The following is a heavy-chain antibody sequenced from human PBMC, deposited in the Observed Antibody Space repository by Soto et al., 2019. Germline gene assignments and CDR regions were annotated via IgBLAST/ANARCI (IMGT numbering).Heavy chain of an antibody. J-gene: IGHJ4*02. D-gene: IGHD6-19*01. Sequence: SETLPLTCVVSGGSISSYYWSWIRQPPGKGLEWIGYIYYSGSTNYNPSLKSRVTISLDTSNNQFSLKLSSVTAADTAVYYCARDRYSSGWLDYWGLGTLVTVSS. CDR3: ARDRYSSGWLDY. V-gene: IGHV4-59*01. CDR2: IYYSGST. CDR1: GGSISSYY.